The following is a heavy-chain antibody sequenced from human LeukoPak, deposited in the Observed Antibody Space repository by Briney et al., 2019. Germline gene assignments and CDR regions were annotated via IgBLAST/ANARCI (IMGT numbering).Heavy chain of an antibody. CDR2: INEDGSEE. D-gene: IGHD2-15*01. V-gene: IGHV3-7*01. CDR3: ARAGDGTAARDY. CDR1: GSTFSRYW. Sequence: GGALRLSCAPSGSTFSRYWMSWVRQAPGKGLEWVANINEDGSEEYYVGSVRGRFTIARDNAKNSLYLQMNSLRAEDTAVYYCARAGDGTAARDYWGQGTLVTVSS. J-gene: IGHJ4*02.